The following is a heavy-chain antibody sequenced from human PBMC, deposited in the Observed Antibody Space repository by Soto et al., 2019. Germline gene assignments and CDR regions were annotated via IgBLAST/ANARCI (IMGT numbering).Heavy chain of an antibody. CDR1: GGSISSSNW. Sequence: QVQLQESGPGLVKPSGTLSLTCAVSGGSISSSNWWSWVRQPPGKGLEWIGEIYHSGSTNYNPSLQRRVTISVDKSKNQFSLKLSSVTAADTAVYYCARDLIGYCSGGSCYYYYYGMDVWGQGTTVTVSS. CDR3: ARDLIGYCSGGSCYYYYYGMDV. J-gene: IGHJ6*02. V-gene: IGHV4-4*02. CDR2: IYHSGST. D-gene: IGHD2-15*01.